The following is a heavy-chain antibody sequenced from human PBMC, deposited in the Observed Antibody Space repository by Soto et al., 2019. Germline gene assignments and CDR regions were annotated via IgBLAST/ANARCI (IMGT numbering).Heavy chain of an antibody. CDR1: GYTFTNYG. D-gene: IGHD3-3*01. V-gene: IGHV1-18*01. CDR3: AREDASTIFGGRTGDY. CDR2: ISAYSGNT. J-gene: IGHJ4*02. Sequence: ASVKVSCKASGYTFTNYGISWVRQAPGQGLEWMGWISAYSGNTNYAQKLQGRVTMTTDTSTSTAYMELRSLTSDDTAVYYCAREDASTIFGGRTGDYWGQGTLVTVSS.